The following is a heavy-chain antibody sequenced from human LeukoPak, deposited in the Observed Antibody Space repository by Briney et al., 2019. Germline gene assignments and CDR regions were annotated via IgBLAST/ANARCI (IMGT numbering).Heavy chain of an antibody. CDR2: INHSGST. D-gene: IGHD3-16*02. J-gene: IGHJ5*02. CDR1: GGTFSGYY. CDR3: ARGGMITFGGVIVRNWFDP. Sequence: PSETLSLTCAVYGGTFSGYYWSWIRQPPGKGLEWIGEINHSGSTNYNPSLKSRVTISVDTSKNQFSLKLSSVTAADTAVYYCARGGMITFGGVIVRNWFDPWGQGTLVTVSS. V-gene: IGHV4-34*01.